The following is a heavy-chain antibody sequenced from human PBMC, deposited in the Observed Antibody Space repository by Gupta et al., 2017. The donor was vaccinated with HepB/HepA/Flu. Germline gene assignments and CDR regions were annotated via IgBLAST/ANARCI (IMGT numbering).Heavy chain of an antibody. V-gene: IGHV3-23*01. Sequence: VHLLASGCGFVQPGGSLSPSFAASGCTFSNYAMNWVRQAPGKGLEWVSTIRDSGDTTYYADSVKGRFTISRDNSKNTLYLQMNSLRAEDTAVYYGARALTGFYVLDYWGQGTLVTVSS. D-gene: IGHD3-9*01. J-gene: IGHJ4*02. CDR3: ARALTGFYVLDY. CDR1: GCTFSNYA. CDR2: IRDSGDTT.